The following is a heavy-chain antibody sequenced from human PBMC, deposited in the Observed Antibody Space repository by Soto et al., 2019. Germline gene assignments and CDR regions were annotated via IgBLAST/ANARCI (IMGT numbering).Heavy chain of an antibody. D-gene: IGHD3-22*01. J-gene: IGHJ6*02. V-gene: IGHV1-2*02. CDR3: AREDGGSDSSRYRFTT. Sequence: APVKVSCKASGYTFTAYYMHWVRQAPGQGLEWMGWIDPNSGGTSYAQKFQGRVTMTRDTSISTAYMELRSLYSDDTAVYYCAREDGGSDSSRYRFTTWGQGTTVTVS. CDR2: IDPNSGGT. CDR1: GYTFTAYY.